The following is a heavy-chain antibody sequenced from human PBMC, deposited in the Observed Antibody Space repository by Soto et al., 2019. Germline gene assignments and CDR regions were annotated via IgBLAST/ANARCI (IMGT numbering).Heavy chain of an antibody. Sequence: LEWVSRINGDGSFTNYSDSVKGRLTISRDNAKNSLYLQMNSLRAEDTAVYYCARDSNYYDSRDQFGSAFDIWGQGTMVTVS. D-gene: IGHD3-22*01. V-gene: IGHV3-11*05. CDR2: INGDGSFT. J-gene: IGHJ3*02. CDR3: ARDSNYYDSRDQFGSAFDI.